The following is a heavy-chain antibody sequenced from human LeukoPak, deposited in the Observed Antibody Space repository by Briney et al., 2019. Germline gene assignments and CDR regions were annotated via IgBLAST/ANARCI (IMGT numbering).Heavy chain of an antibody. D-gene: IGHD5-18*01. CDR3: ASPQRGYSYGYAGPFDY. CDR2: TYYSGNT. V-gene: IGHV4-39*01. J-gene: IGHJ4*02. Sequence: SETLFLTCTVSDGSISSSTYWGWIRQPPGKGLEWIGSTYYSGNTYYNPSLKSRVTISVDTSKNQFSLKLSSVTATDTAVYYCASPQRGYSYGYAGPFDYWGQGTLVTVSS. CDR1: DGSISSSTY.